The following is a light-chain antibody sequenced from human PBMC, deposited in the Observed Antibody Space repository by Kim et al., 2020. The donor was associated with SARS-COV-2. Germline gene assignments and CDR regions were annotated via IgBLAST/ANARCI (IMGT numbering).Light chain of an antibody. J-gene: IGKJ1*01. CDR2: AAS. V-gene: IGKV1-39*01. CDR3: QQSYSGPRT. Sequence: DIRLTQSPSSLSASVGDRVTITCRASQTISTYLNWYQQKPGKAPKLLIYAASSLQSGVPSRFSGSGSGTDFTLTISSLQPEDFATYFCQQSYSGPRTFGQGTKVDIK. CDR1: QTISTY.